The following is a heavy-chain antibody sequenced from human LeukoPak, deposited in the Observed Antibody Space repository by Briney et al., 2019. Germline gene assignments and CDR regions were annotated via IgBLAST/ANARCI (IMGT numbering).Heavy chain of an antibody. CDR1: GFTFSSYA. Sequence: GGSLRLSCAASGFTFSSYAMHWVRQAPGKGLEWVAVISYDGSNKYYADSVKGRFTISRDNSKNTLYLQMNSLRAEDTAVYYCAREDSSGLYYYCGMDVWGQGTTVTVSS. J-gene: IGHJ6*02. V-gene: IGHV3-30-3*01. CDR2: ISYDGSNK. CDR3: AREDSSGLYYYCGMDV. D-gene: IGHD3-22*01.